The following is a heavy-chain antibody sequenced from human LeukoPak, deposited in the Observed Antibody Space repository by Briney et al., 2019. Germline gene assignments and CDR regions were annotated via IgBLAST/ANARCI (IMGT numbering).Heavy chain of an antibody. CDR3: ARDLATVTKGFDI. CDR2: ISYIGTT. CDR1: GDSFSSHY. J-gene: IGHJ3*02. Sequence: SETLSLTCAVSGDSFSSHYWTWIRQPPGRGLEWIGYISYIGTTNYNPSLKSRVTISIDTSKNQFSLKLSSVTTADTAVYYCARDLATVTKGFDIWGLGAMVSVSS. D-gene: IGHD4-17*01. V-gene: IGHV4-59*11.